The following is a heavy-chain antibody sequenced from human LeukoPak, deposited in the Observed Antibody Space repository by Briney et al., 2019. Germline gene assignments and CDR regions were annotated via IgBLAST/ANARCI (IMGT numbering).Heavy chain of an antibody. D-gene: IGHD2-21*01. CDR3: VKEDGPCGAFHV. CDR2: IWSGGNNK. CDR1: GFTFSNYG. V-gene: IGHV3-33*06. J-gene: IGHJ3*01. Sequence: SGMSLRLSCGASGFTFSNYGMHWVRQAPGKGLEWVAVIWSGGNNKYYADSVRGRFTFSRDDAKNTLQLQMSSLRAEDTAVYYCVKEDGPCGAFHVWGQGTVVTVSS.